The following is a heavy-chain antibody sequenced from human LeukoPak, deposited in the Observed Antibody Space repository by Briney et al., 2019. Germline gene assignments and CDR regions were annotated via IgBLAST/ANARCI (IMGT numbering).Heavy chain of an antibody. J-gene: IGHJ4*02. D-gene: IGHD6-6*01. CDR2: IKQDRSEK. CDR1: GFTFRIYW. V-gene: IGHV3-7*01. Sequence: SGGSLRLSCAASGFTFRIYWMSWVGQAAGNGRDGVANIKQDRSEKYYVHSVKGRFTISTDNAKNSLYLQMHRLRAEDTAVYYCARAGHSSSSPFDYWGQGTLVTVSS. CDR3: ARAGHSSSSPFDY.